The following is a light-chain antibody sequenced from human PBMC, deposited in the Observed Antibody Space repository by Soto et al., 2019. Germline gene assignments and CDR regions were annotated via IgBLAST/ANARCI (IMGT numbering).Light chain of an antibody. V-gene: IGKV3-20*01. CDR1: QTVSNTY. J-gene: IGKJ4*01. Sequence: EFVLTQSPGTLSLSPGERATLSCSASQTVSNTYLAWYQQKSGQAPKFLIYGASNRATGIPDRFSGSGSGTDFTLTISRLEPEDVAVYYCQQYGTLPPTFGGGTKVEI. CDR3: QQYGTLPPT. CDR2: GAS.